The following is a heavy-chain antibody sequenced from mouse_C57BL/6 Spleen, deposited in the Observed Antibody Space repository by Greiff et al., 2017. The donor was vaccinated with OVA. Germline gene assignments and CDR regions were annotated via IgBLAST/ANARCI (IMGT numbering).Heavy chain of an antibody. J-gene: IGHJ3*01. CDR3: ARGNDPRGFAY. Sequence: QVQLQQSGPELVKPGASVKISCKASGYAFSSSWMNWVKQRPGKGLEWIGRIYPGDGDTNYNGKVKGKATLTADKSSSTAYMQLSSLTSEDSAVYFCARGNDPRGFAYWGQGTPVTVSA. CDR1: GYAFSSSW. CDR2: IYPGDGDT. V-gene: IGHV1-82*01.